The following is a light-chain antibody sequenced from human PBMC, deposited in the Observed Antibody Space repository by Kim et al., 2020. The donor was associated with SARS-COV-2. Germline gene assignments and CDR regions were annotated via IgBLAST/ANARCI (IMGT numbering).Light chain of an antibody. CDR2: GAS. CDR1: QSVSSD. V-gene: IGKV3-15*01. Sequence: EIVMTQSPATLSVSPGERATLSCRASQSVSSDLAWYQQKPGQAPRLLIYGASTRATGIPARFSGSGSGTEFTLTISSLQSEDFALYYWQQYNNWHPYTFGQVTKLEI. J-gene: IGKJ2*01. CDR3: QQYNNWHPYT.